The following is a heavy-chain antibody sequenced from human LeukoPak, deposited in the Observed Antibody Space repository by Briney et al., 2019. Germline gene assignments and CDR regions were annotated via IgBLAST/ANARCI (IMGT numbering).Heavy chain of an antibody. D-gene: IGHD2-2*01. CDR2: ISWNSGSI. V-gene: IGHV3-9*01. CDR3: ASSSIYCSSTSCYASEYYYYYMDV. J-gene: IGHJ6*03. CDR1: GFTFDDYA. Sequence: GGSLRLSCAASGFTFDDYAMHWVRQAPGKGLEWVSGISWNSGSIGYADSVKGRFTISRDNAKNSLYLQMNSLRAEDTALYYCASSSIYCSSTSCYASEYYYYYMDVWGKGTTVTVPS.